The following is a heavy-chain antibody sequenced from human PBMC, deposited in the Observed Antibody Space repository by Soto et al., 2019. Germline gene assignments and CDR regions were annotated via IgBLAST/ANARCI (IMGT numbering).Heavy chain of an antibody. Sequence: QVQLVESGGGVVQPGRSLRLSCAASGFTFSSYGMHWVRQAPGKGLEWVAVIWYDGSNKYYADSVKGRFTISRDNSKNTLYLQMNSLRAEDTSVYYCARDQWFVELSHGGFDYWGQGTLVTVSS. V-gene: IGHV3-33*01. CDR2: IWYDGSNK. D-gene: IGHD3-10*01. CDR1: GFTFSSYG. J-gene: IGHJ4*02. CDR3: ARDQWFVELSHGGFDY.